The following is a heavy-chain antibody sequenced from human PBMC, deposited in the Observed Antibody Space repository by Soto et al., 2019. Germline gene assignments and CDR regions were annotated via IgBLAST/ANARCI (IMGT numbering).Heavy chain of an antibody. CDR2: MYNTGST. V-gene: IGHV4-59*08. CDR3: AGQPAAGSYYDLGSYYYYYAMDV. CDR1: GGSISSYY. J-gene: IGHJ6*02. Sequence: TLSLTCTVSGGSISSYYWSWIRQPPGKGLEWIGYMYNTGSTIYNPSLKSRVTISVDTSKNQFSLKLSSVTAADTAVYYCAGQPAAGSYYDLGSYYYYYAMDVWGQGTTVTVSS. D-gene: IGHD3-10*01.